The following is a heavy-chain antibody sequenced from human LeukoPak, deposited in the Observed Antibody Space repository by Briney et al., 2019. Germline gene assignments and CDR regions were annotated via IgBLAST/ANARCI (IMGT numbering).Heavy chain of an antibody. D-gene: IGHD2-8*01. J-gene: IGHJ3*01. V-gene: IGHV3-23*01. CDR2: ISGSGDRT. CDR3: AKDVSNFIGASDA. Sequence: GGSLRLSCAASGLTFSSYAMSWVRQAPGKGLEWVSAISGSGDRTNYADSVKGRFTISRDNSKNTLYLQVNSLRVEDTAVYYCAKDVSNFIGASDAWGQGTMVTVSS. CDR1: GLTFSSYA.